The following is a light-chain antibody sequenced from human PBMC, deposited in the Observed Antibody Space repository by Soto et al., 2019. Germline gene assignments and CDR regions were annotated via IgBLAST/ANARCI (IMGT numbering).Light chain of an antibody. CDR3: QQRAGWPRT. Sequence: EIVLTQSPATLSLSPGERATLSCRASQSVSNYLTWYQQKPGQAPRLLVYDTFNRANGVPARFTGSGSDTDFTLTISSLEPEDVAVYYCQQRAGWPRTFGQGTKVEIK. V-gene: IGKV3-11*01. J-gene: IGKJ1*01. CDR1: QSVSNY. CDR2: DTF.